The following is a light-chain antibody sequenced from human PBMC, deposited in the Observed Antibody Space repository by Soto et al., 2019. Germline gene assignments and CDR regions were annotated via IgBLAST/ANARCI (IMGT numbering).Light chain of an antibody. CDR1: SSDVGGYNY. Sequence: QSALTQPPSASGSPGQSVTISCTGTSSDVGGYNYVSWYQQHPGKAPKLMIYEVTKRPSGVPDRFSGSKSGNTASLTVSGPQFENGVYYHASPYQGRNNLVFAGGPKL. CDR3: SPYQGRNNLV. V-gene: IGLV2-8*01. J-gene: IGLJ2*01. CDR2: EVT.